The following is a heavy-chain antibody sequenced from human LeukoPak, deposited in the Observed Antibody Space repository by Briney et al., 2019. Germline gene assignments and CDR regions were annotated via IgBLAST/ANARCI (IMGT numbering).Heavy chain of an antibody. V-gene: IGHV1-8*01. CDR3: ARGRRGSSGPWSWYRDL. Sequence: GASVKVSCKASGFTLTNFDLNWVRQATGQGLEWMGWMNSNTGNTRYAQEFQGRVTMTRDTSIGTAYMELTSLRSEDTAVYYCARGRRGSSGPWSWYRDLWGRGTLVTASS. J-gene: IGHJ2*01. D-gene: IGHD3-22*01. CDR2: MNSNTGNT. CDR1: GFTLTNFD.